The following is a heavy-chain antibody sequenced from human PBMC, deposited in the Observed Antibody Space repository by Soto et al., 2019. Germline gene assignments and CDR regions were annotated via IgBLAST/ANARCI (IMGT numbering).Heavy chain of an antibody. CDR3: AREVAADGTFREDVFDI. CDR2: IIPIFTTT. V-gene: IGHV1-69*05. J-gene: IGHJ3*02. CDR1: GGTFSNHA. Sequence: QVHLVQSGAEVKKPGSSVKVSCKASGGTFSNHAINWVRQAPGQGLEWMGRIIPIFTTTNYAQKFQGRVTITHDESTITAYMELTTMKHDDTALYYCAREVAADGTFREDVFDIWGQGTLVTVSS. D-gene: IGHD6-13*01.